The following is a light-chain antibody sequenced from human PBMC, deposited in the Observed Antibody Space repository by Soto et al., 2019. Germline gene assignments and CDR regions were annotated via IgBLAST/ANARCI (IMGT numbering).Light chain of an antibody. Sequence: EIVLTQSPATLSLSPGERATLSCGASQSVSSSFLAWYQQKPGLAPRLLIYDASSRATGFPDRFSGIGSGTDFTLTISRLEPEDFAVYYCQQYDRSPLTFGGGNKVEIK. V-gene: IGKV3D-20*01. CDR3: QQYDRSPLT. J-gene: IGKJ4*01. CDR1: QSVSSSF. CDR2: DAS.